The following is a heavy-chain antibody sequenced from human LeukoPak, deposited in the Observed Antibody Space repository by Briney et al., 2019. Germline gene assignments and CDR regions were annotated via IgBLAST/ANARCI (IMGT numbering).Heavy chain of an antibody. V-gene: IGHV4-59*08. CDR1: GGSISSYY. J-gene: IGHJ4*02. Sequence: SETLSLTCTVSGGSISSYYWSWIRQPPGKGLEWIGYIYYSGSTNYNPSLKSRVTISVDTSKNQFSLKLSSVTAADTAVYYCASGYYDSSDTFDYWGQGTLVTVSS. CDR2: IYYSGST. D-gene: IGHD3-22*01. CDR3: ASGYYDSSDTFDY.